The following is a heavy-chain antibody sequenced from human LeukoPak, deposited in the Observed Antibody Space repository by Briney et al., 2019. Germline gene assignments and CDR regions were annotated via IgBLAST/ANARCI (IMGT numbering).Heavy chain of an antibody. CDR2: ISSSSSYI. D-gene: IGHD3-3*01. Sequence: AGGSLRLSCAASGFTFSSYSMNWVRQAPGKGLEWVSSISSSSSYIYYADSVKGRFTISRDNSKNTLYLQMNSLRAEDTAVYYCASLSLRFLEWLFLPIHAFDIWGQGTMVTVSS. J-gene: IGHJ3*02. CDR3: ASLSLRFLEWLFLPIHAFDI. V-gene: IGHV3-21*01. CDR1: GFTFSSYS.